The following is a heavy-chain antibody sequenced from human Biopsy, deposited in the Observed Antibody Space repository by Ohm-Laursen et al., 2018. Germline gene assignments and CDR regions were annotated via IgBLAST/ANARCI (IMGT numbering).Heavy chain of an antibody. CDR2: ASYSGYT. D-gene: IGHD2/OR15-2a*01. CDR3: AKNLAVSSYALDI. J-gene: IGHJ3*02. CDR1: DDSIRNFY. V-gene: IGHV4-59*12. Sequence: TLSLTCAVSDDSIRNFYWTWIRQPPGQGLEWIGHASYSGYTNYNPSLKSRVTISVDTSKNQFSLKLGSVTAADTAVYYCAKNLAVSSYALDIWGQGTMVTVSS.